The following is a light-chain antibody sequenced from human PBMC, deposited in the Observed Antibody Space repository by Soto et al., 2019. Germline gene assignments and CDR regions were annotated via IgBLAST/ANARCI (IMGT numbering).Light chain of an antibody. Sequence: EVVMSQSPATLSASAGEGATLSCRASQGIGDSLAWYQHKPGQTPRLLIYDTSTRANGVPTRFSGSRSGAEFTLTINSLQSEDFAVYYCQPYNNWPLTFGGGTKVEIK. CDR1: QGIGDS. J-gene: IGKJ4*01. V-gene: IGKV3-15*01. CDR2: DTS. CDR3: QPYNNWPLT.